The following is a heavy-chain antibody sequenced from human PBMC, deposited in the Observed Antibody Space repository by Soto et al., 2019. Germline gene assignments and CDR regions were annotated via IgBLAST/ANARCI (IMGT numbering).Heavy chain of an antibody. J-gene: IGHJ4*02. Sequence: ASVKVSCKASGGTFSSYAISWVRQAPGQGLEWMGGIIPIFGTANYAQKFQGRVTITADESTSTAYMELSSLRSEDTAVYYCARASVGGTPMDYWSQGTLVTVSS. CDR2: IIPIFGTA. V-gene: IGHV1-69*13. D-gene: IGHD1-26*01. CDR3: ARASVGGTPMDY. CDR1: GGTFSSYA.